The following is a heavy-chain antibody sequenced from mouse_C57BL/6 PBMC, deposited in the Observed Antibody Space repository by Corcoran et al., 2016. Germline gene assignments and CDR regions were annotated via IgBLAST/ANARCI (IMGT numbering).Heavy chain of an antibody. CDR2: INPNNGGT. J-gene: IGHJ2*01. CDR1: GYTFTDYS. CDR3: ARYDYGSGGYFDY. D-gene: IGHD1-1*01. V-gene: IGHV1-26*01. Sequence: EVQLQQSGPELVKPGASLKISCKASGYTFTDYSMNWVKQSHGKSLEWIGDINPNNGGTSYNQKFKGKATLTVDKSSSTAYMELRSLTSEDSAVDYCARYDYGSGGYFDYWGQGTTLTVSS.